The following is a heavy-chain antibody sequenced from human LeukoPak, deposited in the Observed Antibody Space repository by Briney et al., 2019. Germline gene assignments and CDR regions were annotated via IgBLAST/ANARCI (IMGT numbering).Heavy chain of an antibody. J-gene: IGHJ1*01. CDR2: IVVGSGNT. D-gene: IGHD1-26*01. CDR1: GFTFTSSA. Sequence: ASVKVSCKASGFTFTSSAMQWVRQARGQRLEWIGWIVVGSGNTNYAQKFQERVTITRDMSASTAYMELSSLRSEDTAVYYCAAAGSGVYFQHWGQGTLVTVSS. V-gene: IGHV1-58*02. CDR3: AAAGSGVYFQH.